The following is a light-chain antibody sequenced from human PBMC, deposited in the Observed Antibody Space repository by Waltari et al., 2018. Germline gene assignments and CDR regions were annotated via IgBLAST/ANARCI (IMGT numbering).Light chain of an antibody. CDR2: GSS. Sequence: EIVLTHSPGTLSLSPGERATLSCRASESVKGNYLVWYQQKPGQAPRVLIYGSSKRATGIPDRFSGSGSGRDFTLTISRLEPEDFAMYYCQHYDGSPYTFGPGTKLEIK. J-gene: IGKJ3*01. V-gene: IGKV3-20*01. CDR1: ESVKGNY. CDR3: QHYDGSPYT.